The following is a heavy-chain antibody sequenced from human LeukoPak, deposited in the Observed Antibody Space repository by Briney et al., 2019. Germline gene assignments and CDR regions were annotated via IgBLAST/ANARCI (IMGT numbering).Heavy chain of an antibody. V-gene: IGHV4-30-4*01. CDR2: IYYSGST. CDR1: GSSISSGDYY. Sequence: PSETLSPTCTVSGSSISSGDYYWSWIRQRPGKGLEWIGYIYYSGSTYYNPSLKSRVTISVDTSKNQFSLKLSSVTAADTAVYYCARDSYYDSSGYYPADAFDIWGQGTMVTVSS. J-gene: IGHJ3*02. CDR3: ARDSYYDSSGYYPADAFDI. D-gene: IGHD3-22*01.